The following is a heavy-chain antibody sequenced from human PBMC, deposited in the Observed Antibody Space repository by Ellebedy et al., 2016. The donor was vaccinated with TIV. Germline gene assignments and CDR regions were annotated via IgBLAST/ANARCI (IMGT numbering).Heavy chain of an antibody. CDR3: ARGSAEGRAFDY. J-gene: IGHJ4*02. V-gene: IGHV1-3*01. D-gene: IGHD3-10*01. CDR2: INAGNGKT. CDR1: GYTFTRYA. Sequence: AASVKVSCKTSGYTFTRYAIHWVRQAPGQRLEWMGWINAGNGKTKLSEKFQGRVTITGDTPASTAYMELSSLTSEDTALYYCARGSAEGRAFDYWGQGTLVTVSS.